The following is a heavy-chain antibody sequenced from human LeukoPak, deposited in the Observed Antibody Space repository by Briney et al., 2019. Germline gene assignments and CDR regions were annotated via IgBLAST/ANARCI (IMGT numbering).Heavy chain of an antibody. D-gene: IGHD2-8*01. CDR1: GGSISSYY. J-gene: IGHJ6*02. Sequence: PSETLSLTCTVSGGSISSYYWSWIRQPAGKGLEWIGRIYTSGSTNYNPSLKSRVTMSVDTSKNQFSLRLSSVTAADTAVYYCARDRLMVYAIASPSYYGMDVWGPGTTVTVSS. CDR3: ARDRLMVYAIASPSYYGMDV. V-gene: IGHV4-4*07. CDR2: IYTSGST.